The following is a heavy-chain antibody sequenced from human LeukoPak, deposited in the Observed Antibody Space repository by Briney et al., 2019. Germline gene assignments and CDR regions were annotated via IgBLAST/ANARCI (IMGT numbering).Heavy chain of an antibody. CDR1: GFTFSSYW. Sequence: GGSLRLSCAAFGFTFSSYWMSWVRQAPGKGLEWVANIKQDGSEKYYVDSVKGRFTISRDNAKNSLYLQMNSLRAEDTAVYYCARDLYSSSWYLHYYYYGMDVWGQGTTVTVSS. CDR2: IKQDGSEK. J-gene: IGHJ6*02. D-gene: IGHD6-13*01. V-gene: IGHV3-7*01. CDR3: ARDLYSSSWYLHYYYYGMDV.